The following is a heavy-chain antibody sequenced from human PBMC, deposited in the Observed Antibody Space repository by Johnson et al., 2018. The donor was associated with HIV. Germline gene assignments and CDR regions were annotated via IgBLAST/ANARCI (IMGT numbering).Heavy chain of an antibody. CDR2: IRYDGSNK. CDR3: AKDMGLDTAMNPLAFDI. V-gene: IGHV3-30*02. Sequence: QVQLVESGGGVVQPGGSLRLSCAASGFTFSSYGMHWVRQAPGKGLEWVAFIRYDGSNKYYADSVKGRFTISRDNSKNTLYLQMNSLRAEDTAVYYCAKDMGLDTAMNPLAFDIWGQGTMVTVSS. D-gene: IGHD5-18*01. J-gene: IGHJ3*02. CDR1: GFTFSSYG.